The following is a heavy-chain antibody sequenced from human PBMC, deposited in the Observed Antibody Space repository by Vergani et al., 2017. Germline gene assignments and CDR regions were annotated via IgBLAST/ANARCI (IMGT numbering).Heavy chain of an antibody. CDR1: DFISNGHY. D-gene: IGHD5-18*01. CDR3: ARHLRGYSYGVFDY. J-gene: IGHJ4*02. Sequence: QVQLQESGPGLVKPSETLSLICDVFDFISNGHYWGWLRQSPEKGLEWIGSLDASGSTYYSPSLKSRVAISIDTSKNHFSLRLSSVTAADTAVYYCARHLRGYSYGVFDYWGQGREVTVSS. V-gene: IGHV4-38-2*01. CDR2: LDASGST.